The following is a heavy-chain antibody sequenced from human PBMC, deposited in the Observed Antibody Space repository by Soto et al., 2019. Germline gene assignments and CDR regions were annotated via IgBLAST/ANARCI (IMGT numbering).Heavy chain of an antibody. V-gene: IGHV5-51*01. CDR2: IYPGDSDT. Sequence: PGESLKISCKGSGYRFSSYWIAWVRQMPGKGLEWMGIIYPGDSDTRYSPSFQGQVTFSVDKSNNTAYLQWSSLKASDTAMYYCGGQGSYGAYYYYGMDVWGQGTAVTVSS. CDR1: GYRFSSYW. J-gene: IGHJ6*02. CDR3: GGQGSYGAYYYYGMDV. D-gene: IGHD3-16*01.